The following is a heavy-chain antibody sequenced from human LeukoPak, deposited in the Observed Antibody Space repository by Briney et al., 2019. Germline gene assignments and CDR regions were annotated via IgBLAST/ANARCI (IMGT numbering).Heavy chain of an antibody. CDR2: ISWNSGSI. V-gene: IGHV3-9*01. CDR3: AKGVQWLANWFDP. J-gene: IGHJ5*02. D-gene: IGHD6-19*01. Sequence: PGRSLRLSCAASGFTFDDYAMHWVRHAPGKGLEWVSGISWNSGSIGYADSVKGRFTISRDNAKNSLYLQMNSLRAEDTALYYCAKGVQWLANWFDPWGQGTRVTVAS. CDR1: GFTFDDYA.